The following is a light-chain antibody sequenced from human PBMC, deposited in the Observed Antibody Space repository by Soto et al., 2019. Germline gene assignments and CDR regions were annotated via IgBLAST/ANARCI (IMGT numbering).Light chain of an antibody. CDR3: QQYGSSPIT. CDR1: QSVSSSY. V-gene: IGKV3-20*01. CDR2: GAS. J-gene: IGKJ5*01. Sequence: EIVLTQSPGTLSLSPGERATLSSRASQSVSSSYLAWYQQKPGQAPRLLIYGASSRATGIPDRFSGSGSETDFTLTISRLEPEDFAVYYCQQYGSSPITFGQGTRLESK.